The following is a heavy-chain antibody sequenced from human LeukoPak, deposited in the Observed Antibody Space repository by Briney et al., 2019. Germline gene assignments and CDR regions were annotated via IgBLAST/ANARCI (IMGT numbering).Heavy chain of an antibody. V-gene: IGHV1-46*01. CDR3: QARLGEAFDY. CDR1: GYTFTSYY. D-gene: IGHD3-10*01. CDR2: INPSGGST. Sequence: ASVKVSFKASGYTFTSYYMHWVRQAPGQGLEWMGIINPSGGSTSYAQKFQGRVTMTRDMSTSTVYMELSSLRSEDTAVYYCQARLGEAFDYWGQGTLVTVSS. J-gene: IGHJ4*02.